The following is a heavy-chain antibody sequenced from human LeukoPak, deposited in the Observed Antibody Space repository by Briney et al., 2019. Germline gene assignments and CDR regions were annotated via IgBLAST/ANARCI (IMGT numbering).Heavy chain of an antibody. CDR3: ARRGVWGSYRYLSWFDP. CDR1: GGSFSGYY. Sequence: SETLSLTCAVYGGSFSGYYWSWIRQPPGKGLEWIGEINHSGSTNYNPSLKSRVTISVDTSKNQFSLKLSSVTAADTAVYYCARRGVWGSYRYLSWFDPWGQGTLVTVSS. J-gene: IGHJ5*02. CDR2: INHSGST. D-gene: IGHD3-16*02. V-gene: IGHV4-34*01.